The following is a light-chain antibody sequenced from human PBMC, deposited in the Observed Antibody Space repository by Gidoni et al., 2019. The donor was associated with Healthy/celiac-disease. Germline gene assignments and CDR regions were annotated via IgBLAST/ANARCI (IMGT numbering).Light chain of an antibody. Sequence: QSVLTQPPSVSGAPGQRVTISCTGSSSNIGAGYDVHWYQQLPGTAPKLLIYGNSNRPSGVPDRFSGSKSGTSASLAITVLQAEDEADYYCQSYDSSLSRGVFGGGTKLTVL. V-gene: IGLV1-40*01. CDR1: SSNIGAGYD. CDR3: QSYDSSLSRGV. J-gene: IGLJ2*01. CDR2: GNS.